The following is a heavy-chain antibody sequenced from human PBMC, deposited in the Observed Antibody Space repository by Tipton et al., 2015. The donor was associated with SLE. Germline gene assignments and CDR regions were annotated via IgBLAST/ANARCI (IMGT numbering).Heavy chain of an antibody. V-gene: IGHV4-34*01. CDR3: ARDWSDYSNFYFDY. D-gene: IGHD4-11*01. J-gene: IGHJ4*02. CDR1: GFTFSSYE. CDR2: INHSGST. Sequence: LRLSCAAPGFTFSSYEMNWVRQPPGKGLEWIGEINHSGSTNYNPSLKSRVTISVDTSKNQFSLKLSSVTAADTAVYHCARDWSDYSNFYFDYWGQGTLVTVSS.